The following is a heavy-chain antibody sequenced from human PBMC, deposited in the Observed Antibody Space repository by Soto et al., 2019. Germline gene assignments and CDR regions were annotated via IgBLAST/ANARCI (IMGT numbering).Heavy chain of an antibody. J-gene: IGHJ4*02. CDR3: ASVGGIGAPPGTDY. V-gene: IGHV1-69*01. CDR2: VIPILGQA. CDR1: GGIFSSYA. D-gene: IGHD6-6*01. Sequence: QVQLVQSGAEVKKPGSSVKVSCKASGGIFSSYAISWLRQAPGQGLEWMGAVIPILGQAYYAQDLQDRVSITADESTRTTYIELSSLRSEDTAVYFCASVGGIGAPPGTDYWGQGTLVTVSS.